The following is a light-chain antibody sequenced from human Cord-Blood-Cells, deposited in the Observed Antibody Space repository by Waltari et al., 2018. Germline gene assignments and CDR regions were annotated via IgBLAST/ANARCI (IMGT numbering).Light chain of an antibody. CDR3: MQGTHWPPYT. J-gene: IGKJ2*01. V-gene: IGKV2-30*01. CDR1: HSLVYSDGNTY. Sequence: DVVMTQSPLSPPVTLGQLASIPCRSSHSLVYSDGNTYLNWFQQSPAQSPRRLIYKVSNRDSGVPDRFSGSGSGTDFTLKISRVEAEDVGVYYCMQGTHWPPYTFGQGTKLEIK. CDR2: KVS.